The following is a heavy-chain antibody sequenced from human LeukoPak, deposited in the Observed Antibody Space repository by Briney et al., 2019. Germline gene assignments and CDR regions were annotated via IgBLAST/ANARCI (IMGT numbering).Heavy chain of an antibody. V-gene: IGHV4-4*07. Sequence: PSETLSLTXSVSGGSSSSYYWSWIRQPAGKELEWIGRIYTSGTTNYNPSLKSRVTMSVDTSKNQFSLKLSSVTAADTAVYYCARNPNWGIGFIGYWGQGTLVTVSS. CDR1: GGSSSSYY. CDR3: ARNPNWGIGFIGY. J-gene: IGHJ4*02. CDR2: IYTSGTT. D-gene: IGHD7-27*01.